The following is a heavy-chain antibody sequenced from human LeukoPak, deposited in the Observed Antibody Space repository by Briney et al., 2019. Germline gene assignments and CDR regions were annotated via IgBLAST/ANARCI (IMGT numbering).Heavy chain of an antibody. J-gene: IGHJ4*02. V-gene: IGHV1-18*01. CDR3: ARGGTTYDSSGYSEGY. Sequence: ASVKVSCKASGYTFNNYGISWVRQAPGQGLEWMGWISAYNGNTNYAQKLQGRVTMTTDTSTSTAYMELRSLRSDDTAVYYCARGGTTYDSSGYSEGYWGQGTLVTVSS. CDR1: GYTFNNYG. CDR2: ISAYNGNT. D-gene: IGHD3-22*01.